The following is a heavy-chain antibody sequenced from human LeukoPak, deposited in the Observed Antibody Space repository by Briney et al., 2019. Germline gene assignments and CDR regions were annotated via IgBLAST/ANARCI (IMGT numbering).Heavy chain of an antibody. J-gene: IGHJ6*02. Sequence: SETLSLTCAVYGGSFSGYYWSWIRQPPGKGLEWIGEINHSGSTNYNPSLKSRVTISVDTSKNQFSLKLSSVTAADTAVYYCARGAIFCDYPTYYYYYGMDVWGQGTTVTVSS. V-gene: IGHV4-34*01. CDR3: ARGAIFCDYPTYYYYYGMDV. CDR2: INHSGST. CDR1: GGSFSGYY. D-gene: IGHD4-17*01.